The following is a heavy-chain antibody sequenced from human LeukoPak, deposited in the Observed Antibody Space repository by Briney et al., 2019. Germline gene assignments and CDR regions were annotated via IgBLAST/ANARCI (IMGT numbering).Heavy chain of an antibody. D-gene: IGHD6-13*01. CDR1: GFTFSDYY. J-gene: IGHJ6*02. CDR2: ISSSGSTI. V-gene: IGHV3-11*01. Sequence: GGSLRLSCAASGFTFSDYYMSWIRQAPGKGLEWVSYISSSGSTIYYADSVKGRFTISRDNAKNSLYLQMNSLRAEDTAVYYCARDSESSSWFPNYYYYGMDVWGQGTTVTVSS. CDR3: ARDSESSSWFPNYYYYGMDV.